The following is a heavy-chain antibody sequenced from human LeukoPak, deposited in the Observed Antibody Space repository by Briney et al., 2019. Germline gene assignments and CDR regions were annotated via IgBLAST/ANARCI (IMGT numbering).Heavy chain of an antibody. D-gene: IGHD4-17*01. V-gene: IGHV1-8*01. Sequence: ASVKVSCKASGYTFTSYDINWVRQATGRGLEWMGWMNPTSGNTGYAQKFQGRVTITRDTSIGTAYMELSSLKSEDLAVYYCARVPNRGDKFDPWGQGTLVTVSS. CDR3: ARVPNRGDKFDP. CDR1: GYTFTSYD. CDR2: MNPTSGNT. J-gene: IGHJ5*02.